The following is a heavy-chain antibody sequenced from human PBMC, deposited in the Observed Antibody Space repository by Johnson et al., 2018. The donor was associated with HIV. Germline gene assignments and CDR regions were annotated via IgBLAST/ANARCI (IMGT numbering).Heavy chain of an antibody. CDR1: GFTFRSYA. D-gene: IGHD2-15*01. Sequence: QVQLVESGGGLVQPGWSLRLSCAASGFTFRSYAMHWVRQAPGRGLEWVAVISYDGSNKSYGDSVKGRFTISRDNSKNTLYLQMNSLRAEDTAVYYCAKVQGFRRAFDIWGQGTMVTVSS. J-gene: IGHJ3*02. V-gene: IGHV3-30-3*01. CDR2: ISYDGSNK. CDR3: AKVQGFRRAFDI.